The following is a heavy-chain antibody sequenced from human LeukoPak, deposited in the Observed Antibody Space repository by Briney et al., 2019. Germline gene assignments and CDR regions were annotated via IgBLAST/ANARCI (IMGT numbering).Heavy chain of an antibody. V-gene: IGHV3-9*03. CDR1: GFTFDDYA. CDR2: ISWNSGSI. J-gene: IGHJ4*02. D-gene: IGHD3-3*01. CDR3: AKDTNYDFWSGPFDY. Sequence: GGSLRLSCAASGFTFDDYAMHWVRQAPGKGLEWASGISWNSGSIGYADSVKGRFTISRDNAKNSLYLQMNSLRAEDMALYYCAKDTNYDFWSGPFDYWGQGTLVTVSS.